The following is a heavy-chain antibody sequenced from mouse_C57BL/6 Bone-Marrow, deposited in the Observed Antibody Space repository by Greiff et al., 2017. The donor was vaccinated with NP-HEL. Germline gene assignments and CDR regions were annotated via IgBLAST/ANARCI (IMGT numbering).Heavy chain of an antibody. D-gene: IGHD1-1*02. CDR3: TTNGVAWFAY. V-gene: IGHV14-4*01. CDR2: IDPENGDT. CDR1: GFNIKDDY. Sequence: VHVKQSGAELVRPGASVKLSCTASGFNIKDDYMHWVKQRPEQGLEWIGWIDPENGDTEYAPKFQGKATITADTSSNTAYLQLSSLTSEDTAVYYCTTNGVAWFAYWGQGTLVTVPA. J-gene: IGHJ3*01.